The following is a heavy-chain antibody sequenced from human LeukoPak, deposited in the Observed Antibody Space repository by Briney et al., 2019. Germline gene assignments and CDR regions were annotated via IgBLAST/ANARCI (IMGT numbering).Heavy chain of an antibody. D-gene: IGHD4-11*01. V-gene: IGHV4-38-2*02. CDR3: ARHRPDYSNYIFDY. CDR2: IYHSGST. J-gene: IGHJ4*02. CDR1: GYSISSGYY. Sequence: SETLSLTCTVSGYSISSGYYWGWIRQPPGKGLEWIGSIYHSGSTYYNPSLKSRVTISVDTSKNQFSLKLSSVTAADTAVYYCARHRPDYSNYIFDYWGQGTLVTVSS.